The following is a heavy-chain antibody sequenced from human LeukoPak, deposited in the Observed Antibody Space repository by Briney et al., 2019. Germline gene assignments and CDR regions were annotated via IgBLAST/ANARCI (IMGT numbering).Heavy chain of an antibody. Sequence: GGSLSLSCEASGFTFSSYGMHGVRQAPGKGREGVAVIWYDGSNKYYADSVKGRFTISRDNSKNTLYLQMNSLRAEDTAVYYCARDSLRWLRYYGMDVWGQGTTVTVSS. CDR1: GFTFSSYG. CDR2: IWYDGSNK. CDR3: ARDSLRWLRYYGMDV. D-gene: IGHD3-22*01. V-gene: IGHV3-33*01. J-gene: IGHJ6*02.